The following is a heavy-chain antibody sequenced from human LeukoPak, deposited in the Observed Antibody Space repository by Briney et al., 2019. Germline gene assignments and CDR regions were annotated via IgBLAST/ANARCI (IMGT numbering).Heavy chain of an antibody. CDR2: INPNSGGT. D-gene: IGHD3-22*01. V-gene: IGHV1-2*02. CDR3: AIYYDSSGYYLDP. Sequence: ASVKVSYKASGYTFTGYYMHWVRQAPGQGLEWMGWINPNSGGTNYAQKFQGRVTMTRDTSISTAYMELSRLRSDDTAVYYCAIYYDSSGYYLDPWGQGTLVTVSS. CDR1: GYTFTGYY. J-gene: IGHJ5*02.